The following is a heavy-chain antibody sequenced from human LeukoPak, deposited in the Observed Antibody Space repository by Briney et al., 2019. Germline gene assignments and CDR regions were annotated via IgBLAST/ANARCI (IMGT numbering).Heavy chain of an antibody. V-gene: IGHV1-46*01. CDR2: INPSGGST. CDR1: GYTFTSYY. J-gene: IGHJ4*02. D-gene: IGHD3-22*01. Sequence: ASVKVSCKASGYTFTSYYMHWVRQAPRQGLEWMGIINPSGGSTSYAQKFQGRVTMTRDTTTSTVYMELSSLRSEDTAVYYCARNSGSIYPFDYWGQGTLVTVSS. CDR3: ARNSGSIYPFDY.